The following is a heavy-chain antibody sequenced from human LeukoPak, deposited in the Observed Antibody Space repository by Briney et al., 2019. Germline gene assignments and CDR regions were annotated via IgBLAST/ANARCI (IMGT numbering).Heavy chain of an antibody. Sequence: GGSLRLSCPASGFTFHDNAMHWDRQAPGKGLEWVSGINWNSGSIGYADSVKGRFTISRDNAKNSLYLQMNSLRAEDTAVYYCARRRLEYQLLQYYYYMDVWGKGTTVTVSS. D-gene: IGHD2-2*01. CDR2: INWNSGSI. CDR3: ARRRLEYQLLQYYYYMDV. J-gene: IGHJ6*03. V-gene: IGHV3-9*01. CDR1: GFTFHDNA.